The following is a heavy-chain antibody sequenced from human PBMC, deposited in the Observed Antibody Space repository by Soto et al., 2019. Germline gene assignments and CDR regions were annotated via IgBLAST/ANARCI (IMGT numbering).Heavy chain of an antibody. CDR1: GFTFTTYA. Sequence: EVQVLESGGGLVQPGGSLRLSCVASGFTFTTYAMTWVRQAPWKGLEWVSIISGSGGSTHYADSVKGRFIISRDNSKNTLDMQMNGLRAEDTAVYYCAKTGFGRYCSSTSCVHFDYWGQGTMVTVSS. CDR3: AKTGFGRYCSSTSCVHFDY. V-gene: IGHV3-23*01. D-gene: IGHD2-2*01. J-gene: IGHJ4*02. CDR2: ISGSGGST.